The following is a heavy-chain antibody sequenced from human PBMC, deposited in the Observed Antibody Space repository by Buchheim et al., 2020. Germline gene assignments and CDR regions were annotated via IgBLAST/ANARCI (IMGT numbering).Heavy chain of an antibody. V-gene: IGHV4-4*02. CDR1: GGSISSDCW. Sequence: QVQLQESGPGLVKPSGTLSLTCAISGGSISSDCWWTWVRQSPGKGLEWIGEIHHSGITNSNPSLQSRVTVSLDKSTNQVSPKVISVTAADTAVYFCARIPYYYYAMDVWGQGTT. CDR2: IHHSGIT. CDR3: ARIPYYYYAMDV. J-gene: IGHJ6*02.